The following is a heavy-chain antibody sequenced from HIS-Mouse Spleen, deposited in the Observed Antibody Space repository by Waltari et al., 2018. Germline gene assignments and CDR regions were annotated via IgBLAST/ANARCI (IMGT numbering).Heavy chain of an antibody. V-gene: IGHV3-23*01. CDR1: GFTFSRYA. D-gene: IGHD2-21*01. CDR3: AKSRGGDCYDY. J-gene: IGHJ4*02. CDR2: ISGSGGST. Sequence: EVQLLESGGGLVQPGGSLRLSCAASGFTFSRYAMSWVRQAPGEGVEWVSAISGSGGSTYYADSVKGRFTISRDNSKNTLYLQMNSLRAEDTAVYYCAKSRGGDCYDYWGQGTLVTVSS.